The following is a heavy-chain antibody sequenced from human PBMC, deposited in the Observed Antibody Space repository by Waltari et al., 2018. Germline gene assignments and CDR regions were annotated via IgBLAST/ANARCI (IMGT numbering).Heavy chain of an antibody. J-gene: IGHJ3*02. CDR2: MSISSSYT. V-gene: IGHV3-21*04. D-gene: IGHD3-16*02. CDR1: GFTFSSYS. CDR3: ATDIAPDAFDI. Sequence: EVQLVESGGGLVKPGGSLRLSCAASGFTFSSYSMNWVRQAPGKGLEWLSSMSISSSYTYYADSVKGRFTISRDNAKNSLYLQMNSLRAEDTAVYYCATDIAPDAFDIWGQGTMVTVSS.